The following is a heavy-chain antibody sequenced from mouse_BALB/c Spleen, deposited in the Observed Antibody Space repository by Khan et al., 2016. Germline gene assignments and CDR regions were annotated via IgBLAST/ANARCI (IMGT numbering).Heavy chain of an antibody. CDR2: IYPGDGDT. CDR3: ADARFVY. J-gene: IGHJ3*01. V-gene: IGHV1-87*01. Sequence: QVQLQQSGAELARPGASVRLSCKASGYTSANYWMQWVKQRPGQGLEWIGSIYPGDGDTRYSQKFKDKATLTADKSSSSAYMHLRSVASEDSAVYYGADARFVYWGQGTLVTVSA. CDR1: GYTSANYW.